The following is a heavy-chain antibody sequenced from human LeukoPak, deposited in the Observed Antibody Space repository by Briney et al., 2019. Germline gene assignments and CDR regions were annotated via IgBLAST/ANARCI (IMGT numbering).Heavy chain of an antibody. CDR3: AREEYSSGENY. Sequence: GGSLRLSCAASGFTFSSYAMSWVRKAPGKGLEWVSYISSSGSTIYYADSVKGRFTISRDNAKNSLYLQMNSLRAEDTAVYYCAREEYSSGENYWGQGTLVTVSS. D-gene: IGHD6-25*01. V-gene: IGHV3-48*04. J-gene: IGHJ4*02. CDR2: ISSSGSTI. CDR1: GFTFSSYA.